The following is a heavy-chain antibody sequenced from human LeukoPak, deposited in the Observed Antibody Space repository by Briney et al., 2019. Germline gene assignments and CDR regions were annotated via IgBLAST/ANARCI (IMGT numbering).Heavy chain of an antibody. D-gene: IGHD2/OR15-2a*01. CDR2: IKEDGSEN. V-gene: IGHV3-7*01. CDR1: GFTFSRYW. CDR3: ARGVYHFDY. Sequence: GGSLRLSCAASGFTFSRYWMTWVRQAPGRGLEWVANIKEDGSENSYVESVKGRFTISRDNAKNSLYLQMNSLRAEDTAVYYCARGVYHFDYWGQGTLVTVSS. J-gene: IGHJ4*02.